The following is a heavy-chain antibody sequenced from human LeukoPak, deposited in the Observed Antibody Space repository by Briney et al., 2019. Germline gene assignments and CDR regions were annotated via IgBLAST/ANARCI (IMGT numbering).Heavy chain of an antibody. CDR1: GFTSSSYA. J-gene: IGHJ4*02. CDR2: ISGSGGST. D-gene: IGHD3-10*01. Sequence: GGSLRLSCAASGFTSSSYAMSWVRQAPGKGLEWVSAISGSGGSTYYADSVKGRLTISRDNSKNTLYLQMNSLRAEDTAVYYCVKAPSGSIDYWGQGTLVTVSS. CDR3: VKAPSGSIDY. V-gene: IGHV3-23*01.